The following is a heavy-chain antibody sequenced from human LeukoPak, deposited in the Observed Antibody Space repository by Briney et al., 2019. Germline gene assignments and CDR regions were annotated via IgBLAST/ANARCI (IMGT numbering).Heavy chain of an antibody. CDR2: LSSDGDYK. Sequence: PGGSLRLSCTASGFTFGDYVMSWVRQAPGRGLEWVAVLSSDGDYKYYADSVKGRFTISRDNSKNTVYLQMTSLRSEDTAVYYCARPGGGAIRGYLDYWGQGTLVAVSS. D-gene: IGHD3-10*01. CDR1: GFTFGDYV. V-gene: IGHV3-30*03. J-gene: IGHJ4*02. CDR3: ARPGGGAIRGYLDY.